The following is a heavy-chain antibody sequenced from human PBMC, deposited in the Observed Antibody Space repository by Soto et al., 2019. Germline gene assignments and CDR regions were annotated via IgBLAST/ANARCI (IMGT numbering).Heavy chain of an antibody. J-gene: IGHJ4*02. CDR1: GFSLSNARMG. CDR3: ARPLYSNYGLYYFDY. Sequence: QVTLKESGPVLVKPTETLTLTCTVSGFSLSNARMGVSWIRQPPGKALEWLAHIFSNDEKSYSTSLKSRLTISKDTPKSQVSLTMTNMDPVDTPTYYCARPLYSNYGLYYFDYWGQGTLVTVPS. V-gene: IGHV2-26*01. D-gene: IGHD4-4*01. CDR2: IFSNDEK.